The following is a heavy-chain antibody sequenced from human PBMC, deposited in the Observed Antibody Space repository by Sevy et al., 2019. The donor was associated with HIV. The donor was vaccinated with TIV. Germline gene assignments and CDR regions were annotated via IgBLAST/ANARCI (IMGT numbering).Heavy chain of an antibody. CDR2: ISGSAART. V-gene: IGHV3-23*01. CDR1: GFTFSNYA. D-gene: IGHD3-10*01. Sequence: WGSLRLSCAASGFTFSNYAMNWVRQAPGKGLEWVSGISGSAARTYYADSVKGRFTISRDDSKNTLYLQMNSLRVEDTAVYYCVKDRYYGSGSYHYFDYWGQGTLVTVSS. CDR3: VKDRYYGSGSYHYFDY. J-gene: IGHJ4*02.